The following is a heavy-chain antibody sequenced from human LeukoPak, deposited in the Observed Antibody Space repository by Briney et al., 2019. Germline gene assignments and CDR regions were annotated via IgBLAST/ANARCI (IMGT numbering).Heavy chain of an antibody. CDR2: IYHSGST. D-gene: IGHD5-12*01. V-gene: IGHV4-30-2*01. CDR1: GDSISSGGYY. Sequence: PSETLSLTCTVSGDSISSGGYYWSWIRQPPGKGLEWIGYIYHSGSTYYNPSLKSRVTIPVDRSKNQFSLKLNSVTAADTAVYYCARDSSGYDYFDSWGQGTLVTVSS. CDR3: ARDSSGYDYFDS. J-gene: IGHJ4*02.